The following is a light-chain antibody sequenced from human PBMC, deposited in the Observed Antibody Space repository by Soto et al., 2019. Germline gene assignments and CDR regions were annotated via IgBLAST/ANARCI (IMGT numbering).Light chain of an antibody. CDR3: QQYSSYSAWT. Sequence: IQLTQSPSSLSASVGDRVTITCRVSQGISSYLNWYRQKPGKAPKLLIYKASSLESGVPSRFSGSGSGTEFTLTISSLQPDDFATYYCQQYSSYSAWTFGEGTKVDIK. CDR2: KAS. CDR1: QGISSY. J-gene: IGKJ1*01. V-gene: IGKV1-5*03.